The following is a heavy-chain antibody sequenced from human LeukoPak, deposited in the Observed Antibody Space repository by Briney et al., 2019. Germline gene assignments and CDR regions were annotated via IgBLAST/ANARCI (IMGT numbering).Heavy chain of an antibody. CDR2: TTYDGGKE. V-gene: IGHV3-30*04. Sequence: PGGSLRLSCAASGFTFSTYAVHWVRQAPGKGLEWVTATTYDGGKEFYADSVEGRFTISRDNSKNTLYLQMNSLAPEDTAVYYCARGRLIPGDFDLWGQGTLVTVSS. CDR1: GFTFSTYA. CDR3: ARGRLIPGDFDL. D-gene: IGHD2-21*02. J-gene: IGHJ4*01.